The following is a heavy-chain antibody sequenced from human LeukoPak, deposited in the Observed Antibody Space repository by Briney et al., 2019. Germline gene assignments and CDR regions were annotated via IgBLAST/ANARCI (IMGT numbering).Heavy chain of an antibody. D-gene: IGHD2-2*01. CDR3: ANGPAAMDFQH. Sequence: SQTLSLTCTVSGGSINSDSYYWSWIRQPAGKGLEWIGRIYTSGSTNYNPSLKSRVTISVDTSKNQFSLRLSSVTAADTAVYYCANGPAAMDFQHWGQGTLVTVSS. CDR1: GGSINSDSYY. V-gene: IGHV4-61*02. CDR2: IYTSGST. J-gene: IGHJ1*01.